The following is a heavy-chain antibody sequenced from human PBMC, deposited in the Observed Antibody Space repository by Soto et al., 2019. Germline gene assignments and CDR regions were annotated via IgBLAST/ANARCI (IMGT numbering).Heavy chain of an antibody. CDR1: GGTFSSYA. CDR2: IIPIFGTA. J-gene: IGHJ6*02. D-gene: IGHD1-1*01. Sequence: QVQLVQSGAEVKKPGSSVKVSCKASGGTFSSYAISWVRQAPGQGLEWMGGIIPIFGTANYTQKFQGRVTITADESTSTAYMELSSLRSEDTAVYYCASGMRGAGYYYYGMDVWGQGTTVTVSS. V-gene: IGHV1-69*01. CDR3: ASGMRGAGYYYYGMDV.